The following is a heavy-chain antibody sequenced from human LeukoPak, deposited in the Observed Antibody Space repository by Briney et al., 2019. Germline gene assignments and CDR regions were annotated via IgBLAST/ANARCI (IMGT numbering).Heavy chain of an antibody. CDR3: ARVYCSGGSCYIDY. J-gene: IGHJ4*02. CDR2: ISSSSSYI. CDR1: GFTFSSYS. D-gene: IGHD2-15*01. Sequence: GGSLRLSCAASGFTFSSYSMNWARQAPGKGLEWVSSISSSSSYIYYADSVKGRFTISRDNAKNSLYLQMNSLRAEDTAVYYCARVYCSGGSCYIDYWGQGTLVTVSS. V-gene: IGHV3-21*01.